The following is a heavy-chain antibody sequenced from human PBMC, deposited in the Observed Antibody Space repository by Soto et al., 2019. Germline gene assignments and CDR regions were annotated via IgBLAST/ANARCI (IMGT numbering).Heavy chain of an antibody. CDR2: IYYSGRT. V-gene: IGHV4-59*01. CDR3: ARTHYDSSGHDY. CDR1: GGSISSYY. Sequence: ETLSLTCTVSGGSISSYYWSWIRQPPGKGLEWIGYIYYSGRTNYNPSLKSRVTISVDTSKNQFSLKLSSVTAADTAVYYCARTHYDSSGHDYWGQGTLVTVSS. J-gene: IGHJ4*02. D-gene: IGHD3-22*01.